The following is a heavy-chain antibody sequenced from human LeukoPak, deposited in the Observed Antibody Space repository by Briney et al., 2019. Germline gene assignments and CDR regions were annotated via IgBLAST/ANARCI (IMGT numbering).Heavy chain of an antibody. J-gene: IGHJ4*02. V-gene: IGHV3-21*06. CDR2: ISSSSTHI. CDR3: ARAPYDILTGYSPYYFDY. D-gene: IGHD3-9*01. CDR1: GFTLSTYN. Sequence: KPGGSLRLSCAASGFTLSTYNMNWVRQAPGKGLEWVSSISSSSTHIYYADSVKGRFTISRDNAKNSLYLQMNSLRAEDTAVYYCARAPYDILTGYSPYYFDYWGQGTLVTVSS.